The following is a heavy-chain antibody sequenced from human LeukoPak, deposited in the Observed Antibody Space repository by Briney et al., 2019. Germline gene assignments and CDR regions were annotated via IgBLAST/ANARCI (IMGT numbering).Heavy chain of an antibody. Sequence: GASVKVSCKASGYTFTSYGISWVRQAPGQGLEWMGWISAYNGNTNYAQKLQGRVTMTTDTSTSTAYMGLRSLRSDDTAVYYCARDLESITIFGVVIPLFDYWGQGTLVTVSS. CDR2: ISAYNGNT. V-gene: IGHV1-18*01. D-gene: IGHD3-3*01. CDR3: ARDLESITIFGVVIPLFDY. CDR1: GYTFTSYG. J-gene: IGHJ4*02.